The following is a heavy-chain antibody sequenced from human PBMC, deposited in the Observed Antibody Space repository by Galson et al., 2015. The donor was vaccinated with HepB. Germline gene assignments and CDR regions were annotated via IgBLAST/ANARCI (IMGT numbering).Heavy chain of an antibody. CDR3: ARDPGYCSSTSCYMGRWYYYYMDV. V-gene: IGHV3-21*01. CDR1: GFTFSSYS. D-gene: IGHD2-2*02. Sequence: SLRLSCAASGFTFSSYSMNWVRQAPGKGLEWVSSISSSSSYIYYADSVKGRFPISRDNAKNSLYLQMNSLRAEDTAVYYCARDPGYCSSTSCYMGRWYYYYMDVWGKGTTVTVSS. CDR2: ISSSSSYI. J-gene: IGHJ6*03.